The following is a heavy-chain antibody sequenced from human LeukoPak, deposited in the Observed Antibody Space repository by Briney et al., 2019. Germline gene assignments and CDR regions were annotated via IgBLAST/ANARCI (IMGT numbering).Heavy chain of an antibody. CDR3: VRTGSSGYDFDY. D-gene: IGHD3-22*01. CDR2: IGTAGDT. Sequence: GGSLRLSCAASGFTFSSYDMHWVRQATGKGLEWVSAIGTAGDTYYPGSVKGRFTISRENAKNYLYLQMNSLRAGDTAVYYCVRTGSSGYDFDYWGQGTLVTVSS. V-gene: IGHV3-13*01. CDR1: GFTFSSYD. J-gene: IGHJ4*02.